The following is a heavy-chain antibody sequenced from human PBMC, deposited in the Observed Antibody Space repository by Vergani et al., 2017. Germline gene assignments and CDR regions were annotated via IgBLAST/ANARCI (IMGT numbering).Heavy chain of an antibody. CDR2: ISNKANDYTT. CDR1: GFIFSAHY. CDR3: VRVKGSNWNDHLYDI. D-gene: IGHD1-1*01. V-gene: IGHV3-72*01. Sequence: EVQVVESGGGLVQPGGSLRLSCAASGFIFSAHYMDWVRQAPGQGLEGVGRISNKANDYTTQYAASVKGRFTISRDDSKSYLYLQMNSLQTEDTALYYCVRVKGSNWNDHLYDIWGQGTLVTVSS. J-gene: IGHJ3*02.